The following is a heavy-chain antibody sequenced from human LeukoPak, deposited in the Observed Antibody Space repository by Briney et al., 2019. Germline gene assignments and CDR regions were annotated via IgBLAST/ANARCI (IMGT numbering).Heavy chain of an antibody. CDR1: GFTFSSYA. D-gene: IGHD3-22*01. CDR3: AKPRYYYDSSGYYRDDAFDI. Sequence: PGGSLRLSCAASGFTFSSYAMSWVRQAPGKGLEWVSAISGSGGSTYYADSVKGRFTISRDNSKNTLYLQMNSLRAEDTAVYYCAKPRYYYDSSGYYRDDAFDIWGQGTMVTVS. J-gene: IGHJ3*02. V-gene: IGHV3-23*01. CDR2: ISGSGGST.